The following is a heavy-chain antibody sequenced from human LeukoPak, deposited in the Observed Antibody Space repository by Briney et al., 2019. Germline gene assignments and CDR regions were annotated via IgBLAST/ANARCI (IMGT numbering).Heavy chain of an antibody. CDR3: AREHSGSPARSWYQYFDL. J-gene: IGHJ2*01. D-gene: IGHD6-13*01. V-gene: IGHV4-4*07. CDR2: IYTSGST. Sequence: SETLSLTCTVSGGSISSYYWRSIRQPAGKGLEWIGRIYTSGSTNYNPSLKSRVTMSVDTSKNQFSLKLSSVTAADTAVYYCAREHSGSPARSWYQYFDLWGRGTLVTVSS. CDR1: GGSISSYY.